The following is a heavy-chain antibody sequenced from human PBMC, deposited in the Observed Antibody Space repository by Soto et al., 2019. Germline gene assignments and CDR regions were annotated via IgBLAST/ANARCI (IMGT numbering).Heavy chain of an antibody. V-gene: IGHV3-23*01. J-gene: IGHJ2*01. D-gene: IGHD4-17*01. CDR3: VKKSIGTVTNPVYWYFDL. Sequence: PGGSLRLSCAASGFTFISYAMSWVRQAPGKGLEWVSGTSGGGDVAFYADSVKGRFTISRDNSKSTLYLQMNSLRAEDTAPYYCVKKSIGTVTNPVYWYFDLWGRGTLVTVSS. CDR1: GFTFISYA. CDR2: TSGGGDVA.